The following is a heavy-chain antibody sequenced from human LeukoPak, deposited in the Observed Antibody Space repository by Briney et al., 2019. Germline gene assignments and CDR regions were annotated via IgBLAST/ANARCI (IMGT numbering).Heavy chain of an antibody. CDR2: ISSSDNTI. CDR1: GFTFSDYY. J-gene: IGHJ4*02. Sequence: GGSLRLSCAASGFTFSDYYMSWIRQAPGKGLEWVSSISSSDNTIYYTDSVNGRFAISRDNAKNSLYLQMKSLRAEDTAVYYCARGFYTYDQWGQGTLVTFSS. V-gene: IGHV3-11*04. CDR3: ARGFYTYDQ. D-gene: IGHD5-24*01.